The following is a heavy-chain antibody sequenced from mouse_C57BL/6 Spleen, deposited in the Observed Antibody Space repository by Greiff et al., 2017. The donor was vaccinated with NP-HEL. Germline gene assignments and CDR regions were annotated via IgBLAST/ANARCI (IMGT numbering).Heavy chain of an antibody. CDR1: GFTFSSYA. CDR2: ISDGGSYT. D-gene: IGHD2-4*01. J-gene: IGHJ2*01. V-gene: IGHV5-4*01. Sequence: EVKLMESGGGLVKPGGSLKLSCAASGFTFSSYAMSWVRQTPEKRLEWVATISDGGSYTYYPDNVKGRFTISRDNAKNNLYLQMSHLKSEDTAMYYCARDKRVYDYDGYFDYWGQGTTLTVSS. CDR3: ARDKRVYDYDGYFDY.